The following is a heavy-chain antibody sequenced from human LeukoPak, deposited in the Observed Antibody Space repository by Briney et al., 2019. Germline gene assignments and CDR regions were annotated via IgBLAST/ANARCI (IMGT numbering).Heavy chain of an antibody. V-gene: IGHV4-59*01. J-gene: IGHJ4*02. CDR2: IYYSGST. D-gene: IGHD6-6*01. CDR1: GGSISGYY. CDR3: ARGDSSTWVY. Sequence: SETLSLTCTVSGGSISGYYWSWIRQPPGKGLEWIGYIYYSGSTNYNPSLKSRVTISLDTSKNQFSLKLSSVTAADTAVYYCARGDSSTWVYWGQGTLVTVSS.